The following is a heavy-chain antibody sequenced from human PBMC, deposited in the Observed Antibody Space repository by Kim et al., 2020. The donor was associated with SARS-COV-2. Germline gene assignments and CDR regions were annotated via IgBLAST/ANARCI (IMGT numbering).Heavy chain of an antibody. CDR2: IYYSGNT. J-gene: IGHJ4*02. Sequence: SETLSLTCTVSGGSVSSGSYFWSWIRQPPGKGLEWIGYIYYSGNTNYNPSLKSRVTMSVDTSKNQFSLKLRSVTAADTAVYYCARAPNDFWSGYPYYFDYWGQGTLGTASS. CDR3: ARAPNDFWSGYPYYFDY. V-gene: IGHV4-61*01. D-gene: IGHD3-3*01. CDR1: GGSVSSGSYF.